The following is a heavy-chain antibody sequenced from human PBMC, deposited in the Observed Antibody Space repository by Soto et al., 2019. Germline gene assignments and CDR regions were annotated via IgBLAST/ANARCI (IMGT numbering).Heavy chain of an antibody. J-gene: IGHJ3*02. V-gene: IGHV3-33*01. CDR2: IWYDGSNK. Sequence: QVQLVESGGGVVQPGRSLRLSCAASGFTFSSYGMHWVRQAPGKGLEWVAVIWYDGSNKYYADSVKGRFTISRDNSKNTLYLQMNSLRAEDTAVYYCATQITIFGGVMAFDIWGQGTMVTVSS. CDR3: ATQITIFGGVMAFDI. D-gene: IGHD3-3*01. CDR1: GFTFSSYG.